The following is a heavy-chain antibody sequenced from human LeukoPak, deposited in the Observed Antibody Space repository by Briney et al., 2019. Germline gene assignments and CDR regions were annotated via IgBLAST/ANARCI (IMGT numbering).Heavy chain of an antibody. D-gene: IGHD1-26*01. J-gene: IGHJ4*02. V-gene: IGHV4-4*07. CDR1: GGSINTDY. CDR2: VYTSGNT. CDR3: ARETLVGTTNYFDN. Sequence: TSETLSLTCTVSGGSINTDYWSWIRQPAGRGLEWIGRVYTSGNTKYNASLQSPVTMSIDTSTKQFFLKLSSVTAADTAVYYCARETLVGTTNYFDNWGQGTLVTVSS.